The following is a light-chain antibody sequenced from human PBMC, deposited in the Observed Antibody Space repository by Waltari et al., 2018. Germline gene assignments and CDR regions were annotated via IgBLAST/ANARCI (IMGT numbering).Light chain of an antibody. CDR3: HSRDASGVGGS. CDR1: SLRSYY. V-gene: IGLV3-19*01. CDR2: DKN. J-gene: IGLJ2*01. Sequence: SSELTQDPAVSVAMGQTVRITGQGDSLRSYYASWYQQRPGQAPILVMYDKNNRPSGVPDRFSGSSSDNTASLTITGAQAEDEASYYCHSRDASGVGGSFGGGTKLTVL.